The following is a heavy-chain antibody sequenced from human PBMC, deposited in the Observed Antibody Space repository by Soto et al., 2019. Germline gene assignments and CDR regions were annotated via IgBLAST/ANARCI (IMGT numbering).Heavy chain of an antibody. D-gene: IGHD6-19*01. CDR3: ARGTGYSSGWYGDYFDY. CDR1: GYTFTGYY. J-gene: IGHJ4*02. V-gene: IGHV1-2*02. Sequence: GESLKISCKASGYTFTGYYMHWVRQAPGQGLEWMGWINPNSGGTNYAQKFQGRVTMTRDTSISTAYMELSRLRSDDTAVYYCARGTGYSSGWYGDYFDYWGQGTLVTVSS. CDR2: INPNSGGT.